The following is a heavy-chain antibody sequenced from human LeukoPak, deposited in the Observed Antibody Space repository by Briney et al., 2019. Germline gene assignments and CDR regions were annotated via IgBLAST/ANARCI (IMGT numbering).Heavy chain of an antibody. CDR2: INPNSGGT. V-gene: IGHV1-2*02. D-gene: IGHD1-26*01. J-gene: IGHJ5*02. Sequence: ASVKVSCKASGYTFTGYYMHWVRQAPGQGLEWMGWINPNSGGTNYAQKFQGRVTMTRDTSISTAYMELSRLRSDDTAVYYCARGHQSREGLNWFDPCGQGTLVTVSS. CDR1: GYTFTGYY. CDR3: ARGHQSREGLNWFDP.